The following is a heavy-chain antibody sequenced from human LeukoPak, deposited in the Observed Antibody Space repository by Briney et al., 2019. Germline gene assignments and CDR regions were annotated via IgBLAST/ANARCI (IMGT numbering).Heavy chain of an antibody. Sequence: GGSLRLSCAASGFTFSSYAMSWVRQAPGKGLEWVGRIKSKTDGGTTDYAAPVKGRFTISRDDSKNTLYLQMNSPKTEDTAVYYCTTGPKSSGRGFDYWGQGTLVTVSS. CDR3: TTGPKSSGRGFDY. CDR2: IKSKTDGGTT. CDR1: GFTFSSYA. D-gene: IGHD6-19*01. V-gene: IGHV3-15*01. J-gene: IGHJ4*02.